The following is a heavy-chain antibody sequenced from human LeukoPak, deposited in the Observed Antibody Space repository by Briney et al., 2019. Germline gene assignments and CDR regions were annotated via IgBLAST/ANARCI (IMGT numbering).Heavy chain of an antibody. J-gene: IGHJ4*02. CDR1: GYTFTSYY. CDR2: INPSGGST. D-gene: IGHD4-17*01. Sequence: ASVKVSCTASGYTFTSYYMHWVRQAPGQGLEWMGIINPSGGSTSYAQKFQGRVTMTRDTSTSTVYMELSSLRSEDTAVYYCARKTRGDYPFDYWGQGTLVTVSS. V-gene: IGHV1-46*01. CDR3: ARKTRGDYPFDY.